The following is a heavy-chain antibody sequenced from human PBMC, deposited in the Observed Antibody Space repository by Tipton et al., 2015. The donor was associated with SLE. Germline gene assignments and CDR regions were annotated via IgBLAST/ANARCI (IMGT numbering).Heavy chain of an antibody. CDR1: GFIFSSYE. CDR2: ISGSGGST. D-gene: IGHD2-15*01. Sequence: SLRLSCAASGFIFSSYEMNWVHQAPGEGLEWVSAISGSGGSTYYADSVKGRFTISRDNSKNTLYLQMNSLRAEDTAVYYCAKYRVVVAAGAFDIWGQGTMVTVSS. J-gene: IGHJ3*02. CDR3: AKYRVVVAAGAFDI. V-gene: IGHV3-23*01.